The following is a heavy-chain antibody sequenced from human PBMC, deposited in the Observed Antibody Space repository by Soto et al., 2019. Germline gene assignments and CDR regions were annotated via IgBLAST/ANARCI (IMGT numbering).Heavy chain of an antibody. CDR2: IYYSGST. V-gene: IGHV4-30-4*01. CDR1: GGSISSGGYY. Sequence: SETLSLTCTVSGGSISSGGYYWSWIRQPPGKGLEWIGYIYYSGSTYYNPSLKSRVTISVDTSKNQFSLKLSSVTAADTAVYYCARALGFLAPWWFDPWGQGTLVTVSS. CDR3: ARALGFLAPWWFDP. J-gene: IGHJ5*02. D-gene: IGHD1-26*01.